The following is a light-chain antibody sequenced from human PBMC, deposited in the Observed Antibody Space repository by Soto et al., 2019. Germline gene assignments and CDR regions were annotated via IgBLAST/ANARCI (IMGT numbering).Light chain of an antibody. CDR2: EVN. CDR3: SSYTSSRTLEV. V-gene: IGLV2-14*01. Sequence: QSALTQPASVSGSPGQSITISCTGTSSDVGGYNYVSWYQQHPGKAPKLMIYEVNNRPSGVSNRFSGSKSGNTASLTISGLQAEDEADYYCSSYTSSRTLEVFCGGTELTVL. CDR1: SSDVGGYNY. J-gene: IGLJ2*01.